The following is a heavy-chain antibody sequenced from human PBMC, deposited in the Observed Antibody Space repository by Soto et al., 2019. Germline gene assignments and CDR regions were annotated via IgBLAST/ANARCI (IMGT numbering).Heavy chain of an antibody. J-gene: IGHJ6*02. CDR2: MNPNSGNT. Sequence: QVQLVQSGAEVKKPGASVKVSCKASGYTFTSYDINWVRQATGQGLEWMGWMNPNSGNTGYAQKFQGKVTMTRNTSISTAYMEMSSLRSEDTAVYYCARGGYYDGSGSDYGMDVWGQGTTVTVSS. CDR1: GYTFTSYD. V-gene: IGHV1-8*01. CDR3: ARGGYYDGSGSDYGMDV. D-gene: IGHD3-10*01.